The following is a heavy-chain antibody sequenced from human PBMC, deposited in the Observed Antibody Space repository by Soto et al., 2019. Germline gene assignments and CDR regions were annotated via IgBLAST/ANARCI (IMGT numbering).Heavy chain of an antibody. CDR3: ARDLGYCSGGSCYSDFDY. CDR1: GFTFSSYS. D-gene: IGHD2-15*01. CDR2: ISSSSSYI. V-gene: IGHV3-21*01. Sequence: GGSLRLSCAASGFTFSSYSMNWVRQAPGKGLEWVSFISSSSSYIYYADSVKGRFTISRDNAKNSLYLQMNSLRAEDTAVYYCARDLGYCSGGSCYSDFDYWGQGTLVTVSS. J-gene: IGHJ4*02.